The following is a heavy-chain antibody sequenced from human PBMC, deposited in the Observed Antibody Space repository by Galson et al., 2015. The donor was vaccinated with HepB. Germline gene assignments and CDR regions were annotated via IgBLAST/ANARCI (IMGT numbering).Heavy chain of an antibody. J-gene: IGHJ3*02. V-gene: IGHV1-2*04. CDR3: AREDIVVVPAAIGRGGAFEI. D-gene: IGHD2-2*02. CDR1: GYTFTGYY. CDR2: INPNSGGT. Sequence: SVKVSCKASGYTFTGYYMHWVRQAPGQGLEWMGWINPNSGGTNYAQKFQGWVTMTRDTSISTAYMELSRRRSDDTAVYYCAREDIVVVPAAIGRGGAFEIWGK.